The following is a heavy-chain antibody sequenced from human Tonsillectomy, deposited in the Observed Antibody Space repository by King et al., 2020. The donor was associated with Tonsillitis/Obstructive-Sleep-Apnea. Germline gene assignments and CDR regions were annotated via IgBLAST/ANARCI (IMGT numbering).Heavy chain of an antibody. J-gene: IGHJ3*02. D-gene: IGHD3-10*01. CDR2: ISYYGSDK. CDR1: EFTFSSYA. Sequence: VQLVESGGGVVQPGRSLRLSCAASEFTFSSYALHWVRQAPGKGLEWVGVISYYGSDKYYADSVKGRFTISRDNFKSTLYLEMNNLRAEDTAVYYCARGDHYGSGTSYIGASEMWGQGTMVTVSS. V-gene: IGHV3-30*04. CDR3: ARGDHYGSGTSYIGASEM.